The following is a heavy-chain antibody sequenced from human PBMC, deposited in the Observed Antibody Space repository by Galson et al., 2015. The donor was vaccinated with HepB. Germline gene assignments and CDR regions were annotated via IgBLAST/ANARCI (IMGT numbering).Heavy chain of an antibody. CDR3: ARDLTKYFQH. CDR2: ISYDGSNR. V-gene: IGHV3-30*09. Sequence: SLRLSCAASGFTFSSYAMHWVRQAPGKGLEWVALISYDGSNRYYADSVKGRFAISRDNSENTLYLQMNSLRTEDTALYYCARDLTKYFQHWGQGTLVTVSS. J-gene: IGHJ1*01. CDR1: GFTFSSYA. D-gene: IGHD1-14*01.